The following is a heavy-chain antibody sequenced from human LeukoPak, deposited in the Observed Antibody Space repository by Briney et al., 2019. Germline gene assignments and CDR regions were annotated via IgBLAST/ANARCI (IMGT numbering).Heavy chain of an antibody. J-gene: IGHJ4*02. Sequence: GGSLRLSCAASGFTVSSNYMSWVRQAPGKGLEWVSVIYSGGSTYYADSVKGRFTISRDNSKNTLYLQMNSLRAEDTAVYYCAKGNTYYDFWSGPGLGYWGQGTLVTVSS. CDR2: IYSGGST. CDR3: AKGNTYYDFWSGPGLGY. CDR1: GFTVSSNY. V-gene: IGHV3-53*01. D-gene: IGHD3-3*01.